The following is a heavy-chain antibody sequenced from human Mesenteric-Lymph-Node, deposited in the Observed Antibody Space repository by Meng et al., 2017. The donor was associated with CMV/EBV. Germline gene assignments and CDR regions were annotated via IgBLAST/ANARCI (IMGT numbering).Heavy chain of an antibody. CDR3: ARDRVYCSSTSCYTEASDY. V-gene: IGHV3-48*04. CDR2: ISSSSSTI. D-gene: IGHD2-2*02. CDR1: GFTFSSYS. Sequence: LTGAASGFTFSSYSMNWVRQAPGKGLEWVSYISSSSSTIYYADSVKGRFTISRDNAKNSLYLQMNSLRAEDTAVYYCARDRVYCSSTSCYTEASDYWGQGTLVTVSS. J-gene: IGHJ4*02.